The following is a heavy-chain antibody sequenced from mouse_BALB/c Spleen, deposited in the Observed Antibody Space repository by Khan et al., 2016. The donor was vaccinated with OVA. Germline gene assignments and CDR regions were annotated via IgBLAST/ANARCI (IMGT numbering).Heavy chain of an antibody. V-gene: IGHV1S29*02. J-gene: IGHJ2*01. CDR2: LYPYNGDS. CDR3: ANGNYFDY. Sequence: EVQLQQSGPELVKPGASVKISCKASGYTFPDYIMLWVKQSHGESLEWIGYLYPYNGDSGYNQKFKSKATLTVDNSSSTAYMELRSLTSEDSAVYFCANGNYFDYWGQGTTLTGSS. D-gene: IGHD2-1*01. CDR1: GYTFPDYI.